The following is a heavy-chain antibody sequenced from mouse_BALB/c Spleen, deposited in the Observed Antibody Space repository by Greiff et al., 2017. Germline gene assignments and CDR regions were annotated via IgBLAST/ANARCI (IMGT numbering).Heavy chain of an antibody. J-gene: IGHJ3*01. V-gene: IGHV1-4*02. Sequence: VQVVESAAELARPGASVKMSCKASGYTFTSYTMHWVKQRPGQGLEWIGYINPSSGYTEYNQKFKDKTTLTADKSSSTAYMQLSSLTSEDSAVYYCARPLWFAYWGQGTLVTVSA. CDR1: GYTFTSYT. CDR2: INPSSGYT. CDR3: ARPLWFAY.